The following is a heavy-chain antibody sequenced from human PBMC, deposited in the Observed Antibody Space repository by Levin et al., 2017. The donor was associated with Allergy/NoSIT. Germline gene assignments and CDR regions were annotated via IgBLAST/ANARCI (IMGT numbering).Heavy chain of an antibody. CDR3: ARRYKSGSYGSDAFDI. D-gene: IGHD1-26*01. V-gene: IGHV3-33*01. CDR2: IWYDGSNK. Sequence: QSGGSLRLSCAASGFTFSSYGMHWVRQAPGKGLEWVAVIWYDGSNKYYADSVKGRFTISRDNSKNTLYLQMNSLRAEDTAVYYCARRYKSGSYGSDAFDIWGQGTMVTVSS. CDR1: GFTFSSYG. J-gene: IGHJ3*02.